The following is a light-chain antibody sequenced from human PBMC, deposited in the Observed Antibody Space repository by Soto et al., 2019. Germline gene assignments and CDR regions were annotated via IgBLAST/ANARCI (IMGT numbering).Light chain of an antibody. Sequence: DIVMTQSPDSLAVSLGERATINCKSSQSVLYSSNNKNYLAWYQQKPGQPPKLLIYWASTRESGVPDRFSGSGSGTDVTLTSSSLQAEDVAVYYCQQYYSTPLTFGGVTKVEIK. CDR2: WAS. CDR3: QQYYSTPLT. CDR1: QSVLYSSNNKNY. J-gene: IGKJ4*01. V-gene: IGKV4-1*01.